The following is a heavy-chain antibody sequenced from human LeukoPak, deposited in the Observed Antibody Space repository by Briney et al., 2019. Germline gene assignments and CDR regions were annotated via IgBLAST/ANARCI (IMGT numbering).Heavy chain of an antibody. Sequence: GGSLRLSCAASGFTFSRYWMSWVRQAPGKGLECVASTDEAGGDKLYVDSVKGRFTISRDNSKNSLSLQMNSLTAEDTAIYYCAIATTGRGAFGSWGQGTLVSVSS. D-gene: IGHD1-1*01. CDR1: GFTFSRYW. V-gene: IGHV3-7*01. J-gene: IGHJ4*02. CDR3: AIATTGRGAFGS. CDR2: TDEAGGDK.